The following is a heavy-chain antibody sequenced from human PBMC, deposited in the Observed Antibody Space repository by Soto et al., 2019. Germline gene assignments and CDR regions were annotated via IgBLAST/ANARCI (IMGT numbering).Heavy chain of an antibody. Sequence: PWLFLTVACKVAGESFSSYSIGWVRKMPGKGLEWMGIIYPGDSDTRYSPSFQGEVTISADKSISTAYLQWSSLKASDTAMYYCASTIWFGELLPHYGMDVWGQGTTVTVSS. CDR2: IYPGDSDT. CDR1: GESFSSYS. D-gene: IGHD3-10*01. J-gene: IGHJ6*02. V-gene: IGHV5-51*01. CDR3: ASTIWFGELLPHYGMDV.